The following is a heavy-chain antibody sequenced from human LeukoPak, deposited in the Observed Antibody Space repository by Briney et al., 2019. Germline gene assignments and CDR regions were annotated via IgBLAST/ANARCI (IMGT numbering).Heavy chain of an antibody. CDR3: ARSEQWLAWNY. CDR2: IYSDDST. CDR1: GITVSSKY. J-gene: IGHJ4*02. V-gene: IGHV3-53*01. Sequence: GGSLRLSCAASGITVSSKYMGWGRQAPGEGLEWVSVIYSDDSTQYADSVKGRFTISRDNSKNTLYLQMSSLRADDTAMYYCARSEQWLAWNYWGQGTLVTVSS. D-gene: IGHD6-19*01.